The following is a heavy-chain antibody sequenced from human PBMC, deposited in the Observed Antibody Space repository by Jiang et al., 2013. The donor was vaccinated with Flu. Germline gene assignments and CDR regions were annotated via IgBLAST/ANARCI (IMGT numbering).Heavy chain of an antibody. CDR1: GYTFIRYA. V-gene: IGHV7-4-1*02. CDR3: ARDAFPGGGWYRAFDI. CDR2: VNTNTGNP. Sequence: MQSGSELKKPGASVKVSCKASGYTFIRYAMNWVRQAPGQGLEWMGWVNTNTGNPTYAQGFTGRFVFSLDTSVSTTYLQISSLKTEDTAVYYCARDAFPGGGWYRAFDIWGQGTMVTVSS. D-gene: IGHD6-19*01. J-gene: IGHJ3*02.